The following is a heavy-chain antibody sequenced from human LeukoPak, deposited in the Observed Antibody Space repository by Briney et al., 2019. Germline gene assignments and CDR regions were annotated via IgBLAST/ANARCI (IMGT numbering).Heavy chain of an antibody. J-gene: IGHJ4*02. D-gene: IGHD2-15*01. CDR3: ARGVVVAATPDY. V-gene: IGHV3-30*04. CDR1: GFTFSSYA. CDR2: ISYDGSNK. Sequence: GGSLGLSCAASGFTFSSYAMHWVRQAPGKGLEWVAVISYDGSNKYYADSVKGRFTISRDNSKNTLYLQMNSLRAEDTAVYYCARGVVVAATPDYRGQGTLVTVSS.